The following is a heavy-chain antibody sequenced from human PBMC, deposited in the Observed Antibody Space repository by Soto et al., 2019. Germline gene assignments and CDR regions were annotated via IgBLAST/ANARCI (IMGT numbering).Heavy chain of an antibody. CDR2: IWYDGSIK. CDR1: GFTFNTYG. Sequence: GGSLRLSCAASGFTFNTYGMHWVRQVPGKGLQWVAIIWYDGSIKYYADSVRGRFTVSRDNSRNTLYLQMNSLRDEDTAVYYCARIVCTGNNCNPYYHYGMDVWGQGTTVTVSS. D-gene: IGHD2-8*02. CDR3: ARIVCTGNNCNPYYHYGMDV. V-gene: IGHV3-33*01. J-gene: IGHJ6*02.